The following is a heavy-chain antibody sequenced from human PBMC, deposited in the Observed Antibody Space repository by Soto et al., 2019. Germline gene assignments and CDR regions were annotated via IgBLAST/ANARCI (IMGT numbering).Heavy chain of an antibody. CDR3: ARGFGGYSYGYYSFVGY. CDR1: GLTFSGYG. D-gene: IGHD5-18*01. Sequence: PGGPLRLSCAASGLTFSGYGMHWVRQAPGKGLEWVAVISYDGSNKYSADSVKGRFTISRDNSKNTLYLQMNSLRAEDTAVYFCARGFGGYSYGYYSFVGYWGKGTLVTVSP. J-gene: IGHJ4*02. V-gene: IGHV3-30-3*01. CDR2: ISYDGSNK.